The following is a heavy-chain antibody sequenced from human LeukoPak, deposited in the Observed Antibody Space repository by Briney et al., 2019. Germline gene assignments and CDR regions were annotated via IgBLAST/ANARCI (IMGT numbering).Heavy chain of an antibody. CDR2: ISSSSSTI. Sequence: GGSLRLSCAASGFTFSSYSMNWVRQAPGKGLEWVSYISSSSSTIYYADSVKGRFTISRDNAKNSLYLQMNSQRAEDTAVYYCARAFKFFYYMDVWGKGTTVTVSS. CDR1: GFTFSSYS. V-gene: IGHV3-48*01. J-gene: IGHJ6*03. CDR3: ARAFKFFYYMDV.